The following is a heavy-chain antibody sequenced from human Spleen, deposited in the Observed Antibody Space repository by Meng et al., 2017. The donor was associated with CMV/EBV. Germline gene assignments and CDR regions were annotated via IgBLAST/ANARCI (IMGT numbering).Heavy chain of an antibody. J-gene: IGHJ5*02. V-gene: IGHV1-18*01. D-gene: IGHD2-15*01. Sequence: ASVKVSCKASGYTFSNYAISWVRQVPGQGLEWMGWITADNVNTNFAQRLQGRVTMTTDTSTSTAYMELRSLRSDDTAVYYCVRALGYCSGSLCYKWFDPWGQGTRVTVSS. CDR3: VRALGYCSGSLCYKWFDP. CDR2: ITADNVNT. CDR1: GYTFSNYA.